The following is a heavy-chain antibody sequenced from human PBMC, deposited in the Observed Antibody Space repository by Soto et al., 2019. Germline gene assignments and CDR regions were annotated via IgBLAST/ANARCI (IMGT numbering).Heavy chain of an antibody. J-gene: IGHJ6*03. D-gene: IGHD2-15*01. Sequence: GGSLRLSCAASGFTFSSYAMSWVRQAPGKGLDWVSSISGSGGSTYYADSVKGRFTISRDNSKNTLYLQMNSLRAEDTAVYYCAKDPYCSRGGCQSSYYYYYMDVWGKGTTVTVS. CDR3: AKDPYCSRGGCQSSYYYYYMDV. CDR2: ISGSGGST. CDR1: GFTFSSYA. V-gene: IGHV3-23*01.